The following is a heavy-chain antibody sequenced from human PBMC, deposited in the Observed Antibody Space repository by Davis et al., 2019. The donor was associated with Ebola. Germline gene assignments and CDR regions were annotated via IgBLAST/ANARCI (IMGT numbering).Heavy chain of an antibody. Sequence: AASVKVSCKASGYTFTSYAMHWVRQAPGQRLEWMGWINAGNGNTKYSQKFQGRVTITRDTSASTAYMELRSLRSDDTAVYYCARRSYDFWSGDDYWGQGTLVTVSS. V-gene: IGHV1-3*01. CDR2: INAGNGNT. CDR3: ARRSYDFWSGDDY. J-gene: IGHJ4*02. CDR1: GYTFTSYA. D-gene: IGHD3-3*01.